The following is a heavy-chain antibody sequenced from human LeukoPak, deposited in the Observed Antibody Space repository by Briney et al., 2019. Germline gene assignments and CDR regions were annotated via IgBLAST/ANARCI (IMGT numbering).Heavy chain of an antibody. V-gene: IGHV4-59*01. CDR1: GGSISTYY. CDR3: ARVWGVTDFYDSRGAFDI. D-gene: IGHD3-22*01. J-gene: IGHJ3*02. CDR2: IYYSGST. Sequence: SETLSLTCTVSGGSISTYYWSWIRQPPGKGLEWIGYIYYSGSTNYNPSLKSRVSISVDTSKNQFSLKLNSVTVADTAVYYCARVWGVTDFYDSRGAFDIWGQGTMVTVSS.